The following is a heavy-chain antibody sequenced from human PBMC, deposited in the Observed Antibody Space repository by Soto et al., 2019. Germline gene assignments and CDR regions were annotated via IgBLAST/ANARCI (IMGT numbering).Heavy chain of an antibody. J-gene: IGHJ6*02. Sequence: PGGSLRLSCAASGFTFSSYAMSWVRQAPGKGLEWVSAISGSGGSTYYADSVKGRFTISRDNSKNTLYLQMNSLRAEDTAVYYCAKDSGYQLPQRAYYYYGMDVWGQGTTVTVSS. CDR3: AKDSGYQLPQRAYYYYGMDV. V-gene: IGHV3-23*01. CDR2: ISGSGGST. D-gene: IGHD2-2*01. CDR1: GFTFSSYA.